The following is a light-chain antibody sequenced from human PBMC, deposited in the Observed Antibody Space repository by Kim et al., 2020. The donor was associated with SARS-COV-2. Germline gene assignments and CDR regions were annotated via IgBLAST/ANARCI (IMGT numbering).Light chain of an antibody. CDR2: EVT. V-gene: IGLV2-23*02. Sequence: GQSITISCTGTSSDVGRYNLVSWYQQHPGKAPKLMIYEVTKRPSGDSNRFSGSKSGNTASLTISGLQADDEADYYCSSYRSSNTVVFGGGTKLTVL. CDR3: SSYRSSNTVV. J-gene: IGLJ2*01. CDR1: SSDVGRYNL.